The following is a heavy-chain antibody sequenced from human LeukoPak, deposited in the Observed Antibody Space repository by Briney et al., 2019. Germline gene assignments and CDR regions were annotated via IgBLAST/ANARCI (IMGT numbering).Heavy chain of an antibody. D-gene: IGHD3-22*01. Sequence: SVKVSCKASGYTFTSYAISWVRQAPGQGLEWMGGIIPIFGTANYAQKFQGRVTITTDESTSTAYMELSSLRSEDTAVYYCASNKPNYYDSSGPGPYDFDYWGQGTLVTVSS. J-gene: IGHJ4*02. CDR1: GYTFTSYA. V-gene: IGHV1-69*05. CDR3: ASNKPNYYDSSGPGPYDFDY. CDR2: IIPIFGTA.